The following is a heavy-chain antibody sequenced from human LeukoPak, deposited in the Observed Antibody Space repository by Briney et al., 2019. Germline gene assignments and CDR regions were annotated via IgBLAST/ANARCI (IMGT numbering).Heavy chain of an antibody. Sequence: PGGSLRLSCAASGFTFDDYAMHWVRQAPGKGLEWVSGISWNSGSIGYADSVKGRFTISRDNAMNSLYLQMNSLRAEDTAVYYCAKGVADDYGDYRYYYYMDVWGKGTTVTISS. CDR1: GFTFDDYA. CDR3: AKGVADDYGDYRYYYYMDV. D-gene: IGHD4-17*01. V-gene: IGHV3-9*01. CDR2: ISWNSGSI. J-gene: IGHJ6*03.